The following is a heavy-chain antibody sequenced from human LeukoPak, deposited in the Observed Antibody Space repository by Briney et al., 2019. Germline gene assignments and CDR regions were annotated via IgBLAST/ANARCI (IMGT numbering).Heavy chain of an antibody. D-gene: IGHD2-21*01. Sequence: SEPLSLTCAIYNGFFSGHYWTWIRQPTGRGLEWIGEIDYSGSTNSNPSLECRVTISVDTSKNQFSLGLSSVTAADTAMYYCVRRKNLPSIQYYYYGMDVWGKGTTVTVSS. CDR3: VRRKNLPSIQYYYYGMDV. V-gene: IGHV4-34*01. CDR2: IDYSGST. J-gene: IGHJ6*04. CDR1: NGFFSGHY.